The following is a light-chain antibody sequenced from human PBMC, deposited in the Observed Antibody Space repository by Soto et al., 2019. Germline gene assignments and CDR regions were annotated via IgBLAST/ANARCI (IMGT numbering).Light chain of an antibody. CDR1: QSLSNFF. CDR3: QQYESSPIT. J-gene: IGKJ5*01. CDR2: GTS. Sequence: DIVLTQSPGTLSLSPGEGATLSCRASQSLSNFFLAWYQQKPGQAPRLLIYGTSIRATGIPDRFSGSGSETDFTLTVNRLEPEDFAVYYCQQYESSPITFGQGTRLEIK. V-gene: IGKV3-20*01.